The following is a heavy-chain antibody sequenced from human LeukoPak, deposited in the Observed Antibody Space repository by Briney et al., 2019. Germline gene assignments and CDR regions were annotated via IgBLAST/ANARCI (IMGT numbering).Heavy chain of an antibody. V-gene: IGHV1-18*01. J-gene: IGHJ4*02. CDR3: ARAPASLIAVAGTSPVVLDDY. D-gene: IGHD6-19*01. Sequence: AYXXNTNYAQKLQGRVTMTTDTSTSTAYMELRSLRSDDTAVYYCARAPASLIAVAGTSPVVLDDYWGQGTLVTVSS. CDR2: AYXXNT.